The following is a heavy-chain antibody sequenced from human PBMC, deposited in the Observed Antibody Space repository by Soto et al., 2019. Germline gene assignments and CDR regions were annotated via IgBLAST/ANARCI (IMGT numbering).Heavy chain of an antibody. D-gene: IGHD3-10*01. V-gene: IGHV1-69*13. Sequence: SVKVSCKASGVTFSNYALSWVRQAPGQGLEWMGGIIPIFGTANYAQKFQGRVTITADESTSTAYMELSSLNSEDTAVYYCARASQTPWFNYYYYGLDVWGQGTTVTVSS. CDR2: IIPIFGTA. CDR3: ARASQTPWFNYYYYGLDV. CDR1: GVTFSNYA. J-gene: IGHJ6*02.